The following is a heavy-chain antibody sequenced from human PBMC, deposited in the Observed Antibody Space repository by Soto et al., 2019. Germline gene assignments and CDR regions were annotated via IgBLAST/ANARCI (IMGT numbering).Heavy chain of an antibody. CDR3: AKDRKTTGTRGYFDY. J-gene: IGHJ4*02. Sequence: GGSLRLSCAASGFTFSSYAMSWVRQAPGKGLEWVSAISGSGGSTYYADSVKGRFTISRDNSKNTRYLQMNSLRAEDTAVYYCAKDRKTTGTRGYFDYWGQGTLVTVSS. CDR1: GFTFSSYA. V-gene: IGHV3-23*01. D-gene: IGHD4-17*01. CDR2: ISGSGGST.